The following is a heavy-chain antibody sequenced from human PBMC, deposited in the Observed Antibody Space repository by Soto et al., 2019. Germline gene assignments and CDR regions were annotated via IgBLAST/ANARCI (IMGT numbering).Heavy chain of an antibody. D-gene: IGHD1-26*01. Sequence: SETLSLTCTVSGGSIRNGDYYWGWIRQPPGKGLEWIGYVYYSGTTYSHPSLNSRVSISVDTSENQFSLRLTSVPAADTAVYYCVTVNLVGAAYYFDYWGPGTRVTVSS. CDR3: VTVNLVGAAYYFDY. CDR1: GGSIRNGDYY. V-gene: IGHV4-30-4*01. J-gene: IGHJ4*02. CDR2: VYYSGTT.